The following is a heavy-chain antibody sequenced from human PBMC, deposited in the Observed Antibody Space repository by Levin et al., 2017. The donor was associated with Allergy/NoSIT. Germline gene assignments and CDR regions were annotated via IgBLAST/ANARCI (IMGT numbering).Heavy chain of an antibody. CDR3: ARNPCSSSSCPRRFFDY. V-gene: IGHV5-51*01. Sequence: TGGSLRLSCKGSGYNFTNYWIGWVRQMPGKGLEWMGIIYPGDSDTRYSPSFQGQVTISADKSISTAYLQWSSLKASDTAVYYCARNPCSSSSCPRRFFDYWGQGTLVTVSS. J-gene: IGHJ4*02. D-gene: IGHD2-2*01. CDR1: GYNFTNYW. CDR2: IYPGDSDT.